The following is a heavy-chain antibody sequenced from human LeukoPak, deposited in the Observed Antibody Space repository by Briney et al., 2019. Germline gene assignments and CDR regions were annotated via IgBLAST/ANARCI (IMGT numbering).Heavy chain of an antibody. V-gene: IGHV3-23*01. J-gene: IGHJ4*02. CDR2: ISGSGDRT. CDR1: GFTFSNYA. D-gene: IGHD2-15*01. CDR3: AKGGYCSGGSCYMVSYYFDY. Sequence: GGSLRLSCAASGFTFSNYAMNWVRQAPGKGLEWVSIISGSGDRTYYADSVKGRFTISRDNSKNTLYLQMNSLRAEDTAVYYCAKGGYCSGGSCYMVSYYFDYWGQGTLVTVSS.